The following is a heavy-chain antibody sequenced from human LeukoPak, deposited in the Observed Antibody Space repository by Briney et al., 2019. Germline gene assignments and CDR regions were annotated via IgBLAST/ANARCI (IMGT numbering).Heavy chain of an antibody. CDR3: ARAGGIYYYGMDV. J-gene: IGHJ6*02. Sequence: PSETLSLTCTVSGGSISSYYWSWIRQPPGKGLEWIGYIYYSGSTNYNPSLKSRVTISVDTSKNQFSLKLSSVTAADTAVYYCARAGGIYYYGMDVWGQGTTVTVSS. CDR2: IYYSGST. V-gene: IGHV4-59*01. D-gene: IGHD3-16*01. CDR1: GGSISSYY.